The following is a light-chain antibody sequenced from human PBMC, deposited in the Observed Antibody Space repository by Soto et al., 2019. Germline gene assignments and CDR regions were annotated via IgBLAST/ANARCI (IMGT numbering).Light chain of an antibody. Sequence: DIQMTQSPSSLSASVGDRVTITCRAGQSISSYLNWYQQKPGKAPKLLIYAASSLQSGVPSRFSGSGSGTDFTLTISSLQPEDFATYYCQQSYSTPPSFGQGTKLRSN. CDR2: AAS. V-gene: IGKV1-39*01. J-gene: IGKJ2*01. CDR1: QSISSY. CDR3: QQSYSTPPS.